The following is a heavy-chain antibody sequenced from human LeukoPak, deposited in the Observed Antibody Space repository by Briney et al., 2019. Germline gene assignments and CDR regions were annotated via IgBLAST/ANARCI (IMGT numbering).Heavy chain of an antibody. D-gene: IGHD4-11*01. Sequence: KPSETLSLTCAVYGGSFSGYYWSWIRQPPGKGLEWIGEINHSGSTNYNPSLKSRVTISVDTSKNQFSLKLSSVTTADTAVYYCASLTNTVTRPPGDYWGQGTLVTVSS. V-gene: IGHV4-34*01. CDR3: ASLTNTVTRPPGDY. J-gene: IGHJ4*02. CDR1: GGSFSGYY. CDR2: INHSGST.